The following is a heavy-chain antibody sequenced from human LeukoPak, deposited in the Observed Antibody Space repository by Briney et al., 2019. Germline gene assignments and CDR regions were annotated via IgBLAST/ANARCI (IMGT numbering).Heavy chain of an antibody. Sequence: SETLSLTCTVSGGSISSYYWSWIRQPAGKGLEWIGRIYTSGSTNYNPSLKSRGTMSVDTSKNQFSLKLSSVTAADTAVYYCARDRYYYDSSGYYYFDYWGQGTLVTVSS. CDR1: GGSISSYY. V-gene: IGHV4-4*07. D-gene: IGHD3-22*01. CDR3: ARDRYYYDSSGYYYFDY. J-gene: IGHJ4*02. CDR2: IYTSGST.